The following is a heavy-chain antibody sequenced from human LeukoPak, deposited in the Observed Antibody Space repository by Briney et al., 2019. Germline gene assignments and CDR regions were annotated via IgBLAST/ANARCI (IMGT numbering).Heavy chain of an antibody. CDR1: GFTFVGYT. D-gene: IGHD1-7*01. J-gene: IGHJ4*02. CDR3: ARGQTTSIDY. V-gene: IGHV3-21*01. Sequence: GGPLRLSCPASGFTFVGYTMNWVRQPPGRGREWVSSISSSSSYIYYADSVKGRFTISRDNAKNSLYLQMNSLRAEDTAVYYCARGQTTSIDYWGQGTLVTVSS. CDR2: ISSSSSYI.